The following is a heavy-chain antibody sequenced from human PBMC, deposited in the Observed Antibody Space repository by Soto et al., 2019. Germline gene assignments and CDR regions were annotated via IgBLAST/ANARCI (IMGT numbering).Heavy chain of an antibody. CDR3: AKEPTQWLVTWFDP. J-gene: IGHJ5*02. D-gene: IGHD6-19*01. Sequence: PSETLSLTCSVSGGSVNDGNFYWNWIRQSPGKGLEWIGYIHHSGITNYNPSLKSRVTISVDTSKNEFSLKLSSVTAADTAVYYCAKEPTQWLVTWFDPWGQGTLVTVSS. CDR1: GGSVNDGNFY. CDR2: IHHSGIT. V-gene: IGHV4-61*01.